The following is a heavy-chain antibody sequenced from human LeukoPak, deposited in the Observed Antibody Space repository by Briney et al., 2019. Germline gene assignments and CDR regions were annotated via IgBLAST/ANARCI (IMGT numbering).Heavy chain of an antibody. CDR2: IYYSGST. CDR1: GGSISSSSYY. J-gene: IGHJ4*02. V-gene: IGHV4-39*01. CDR3: ARHPSRSGEQQVDY. D-gene: IGHD3-10*01. Sequence: SETLSLTCTVSGGSISSSSYYWGWIRQPPGKGLEWIGSIYYSGSTYYNPSLKSRVTISVDTSKNQFSLKLSSVTAADTAVYYCARHPSRSGEQQVDYWGQGTLVTVSS.